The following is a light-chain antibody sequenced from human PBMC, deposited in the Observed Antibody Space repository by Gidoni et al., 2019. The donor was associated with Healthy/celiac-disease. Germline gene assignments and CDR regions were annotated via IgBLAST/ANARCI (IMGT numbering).Light chain of an antibody. J-gene: IGLJ2*01. Sequence: SYELPQPPSRSVSPGQTASITCSGDKLGDKYACWYQQKPGQSPVLVIYQDSKRPSGIPERFSGSNSGNTATLTISGTQAMDEADYYCQAWDSSIHVVFGGGTKLTVL. V-gene: IGLV3-1*01. CDR1: KLGDKY. CDR2: QDS. CDR3: QAWDSSIHVV.